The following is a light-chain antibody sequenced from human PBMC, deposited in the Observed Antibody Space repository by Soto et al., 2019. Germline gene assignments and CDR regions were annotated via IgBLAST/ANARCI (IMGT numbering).Light chain of an antibody. V-gene: IGLV2-11*01. CDR1: SSDVGAYNF. Sequence: HSALTQPRSVSGSPGQSVTISCTGTSSDVGAYNFVSWHQQHPGKAPKLMIYDVDKRPSGVPDRFSGSKSGNTASLTISGLQAEDEADYYCCSFAGRYSYVFGTGTKVTVL. J-gene: IGLJ1*01. CDR3: CSFAGRYSYV. CDR2: DVD.